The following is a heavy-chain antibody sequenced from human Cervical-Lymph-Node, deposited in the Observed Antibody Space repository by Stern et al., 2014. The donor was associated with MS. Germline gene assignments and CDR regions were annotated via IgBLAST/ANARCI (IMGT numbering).Heavy chain of an antibody. D-gene: IGHD4-11*01. V-gene: IGHV2-5*02. J-gene: IGHJ4*02. CDR1: GLSLRSPGVA. CDR2: IYWDNDK. CDR3: AHGRQYDTSALAH. Sequence: QITLKESGPTLVKPTQTLTLTCTFFGLSLRSPGVAVGWIRQPPGRALEWLALIYWDNDKRYRPSLKSRLTITKDSSKNQLFLTMANMGPVDTATYYCAHGRQYDTSALAHWGQGTLVTVST.